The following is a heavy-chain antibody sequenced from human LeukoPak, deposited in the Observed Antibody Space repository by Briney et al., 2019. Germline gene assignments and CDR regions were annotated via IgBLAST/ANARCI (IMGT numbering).Heavy chain of an antibody. CDR1: GFTFDDYA. J-gene: IGHJ4*02. CDR2: ISWNSGSI. CDR3: AKSLDGVYYFDY. Sequence: GGSLRLSCAASGFTFDDYAMHWVRQAPGKGLEWVSGISWNSGSIGYADSVKGRFTISRDNAKNSLYLQMNSLRDEDTALYYCAKSLDGVYYFDYWGQGTLVTVSS. V-gene: IGHV3-9*01.